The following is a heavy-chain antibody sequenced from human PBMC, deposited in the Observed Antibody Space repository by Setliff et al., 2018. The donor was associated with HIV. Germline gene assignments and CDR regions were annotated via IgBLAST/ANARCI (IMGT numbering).Heavy chain of an antibody. V-gene: IGHV4-39*01. CDR1: GGSISSSTYY. Sequence: SETLSLTCTVSGGSISSSTYYWGWIRQPPGKGLEWIGNIHFSGSTYYNPSLKSRVTISVDMSKNQFSLRLTSVTAADTAMYYCARHDFWSGYHNWFDPWGQGTLVTVSS. D-gene: IGHD3-3*01. J-gene: IGHJ5*02. CDR3: ARHDFWSGYHNWFDP. CDR2: IHFSGST.